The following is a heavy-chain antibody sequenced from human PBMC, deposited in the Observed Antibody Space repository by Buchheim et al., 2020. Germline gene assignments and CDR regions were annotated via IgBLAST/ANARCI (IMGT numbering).Heavy chain of an antibody. J-gene: IGHJ4*02. D-gene: IGHD3-9*01. CDR1: GGSFSGYY. CDR3: ARFYDILTGYSN. CDR2: INHSGST. Sequence: QVQLQQWGAGLLKPSETLSLTCAVYGGSFSGYYWSWIRQPPGKGLEWIGEINHSGSTNYNPSLKSRVTISVDTSKNKFSLKLSSVTAADTAVYYCARFYDILTGYSNWGQGTL. V-gene: IGHV4-34*01.